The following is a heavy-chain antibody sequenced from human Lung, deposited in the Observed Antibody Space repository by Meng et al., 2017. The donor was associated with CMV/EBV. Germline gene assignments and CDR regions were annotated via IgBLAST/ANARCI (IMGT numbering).Heavy chain of an antibody. CDR2: ISSSGSPI. CDR1: VFTLSTYD. Sequence: SCVASVFTLSTYDMTWVRQAPGKGLEWVSSISSSGSPIYYADSVQGRFTISRDNAKNSLHLQMHSLRVEDTAVYYCVHLPGDFWGDSFDVLGQGXMVTVSS. CDR3: VHLPGDFWGDSFDV. D-gene: IGHD7-27*01. V-gene: IGHV3-48*03. J-gene: IGHJ3*01.